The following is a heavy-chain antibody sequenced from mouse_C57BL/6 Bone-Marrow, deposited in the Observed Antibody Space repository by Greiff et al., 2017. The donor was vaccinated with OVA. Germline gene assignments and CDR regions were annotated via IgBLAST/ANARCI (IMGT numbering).Heavy chain of an antibody. V-gene: IGHV1-76*01. J-gene: IGHJ1*03. CDR1: GYTFTDYY. CDR3: AYYSLTGYFDV. Sequence: QVQLQQSGAELVRPGASVKLSCKASGYTFTDYYINWVKQRPGQGLEWIARIYPGSGNTYYNEKFKGKATLTAEKSSSTAYMQLSSLTSEDAAVYFCAYYSLTGYFDVWGTGTTGTVSS. CDR2: IYPGSGNT. D-gene: IGHD2-12*01.